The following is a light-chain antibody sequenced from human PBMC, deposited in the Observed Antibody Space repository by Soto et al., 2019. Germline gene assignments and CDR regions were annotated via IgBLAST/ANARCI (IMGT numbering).Light chain of an antibody. CDR2: WAS. CDR3: QQYYSTPWT. J-gene: IGKJ1*01. Sequence: DIVMTQSPDSLAVSLGERATINCKSSQSVLYSSNNKNYLAWYQQKPGQPPKLLIYWASTRESGVPERFSGSRSGTDFNLPNNSLEAEDVGVYYCQQYYSTPWTFGQGTKVEIK. V-gene: IGKV4-1*01. CDR1: QSVLYSSNNKNY.